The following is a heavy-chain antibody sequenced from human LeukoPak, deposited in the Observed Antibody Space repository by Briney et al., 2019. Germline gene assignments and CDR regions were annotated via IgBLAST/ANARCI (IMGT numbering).Heavy chain of an antibody. V-gene: IGHV4-4*07. J-gene: IGHJ5*02. Sequence: PSETLSLTCTVSGGSINEYYWSWIRQSAGKGLEWIGRVYTSGTTSDTNSNPSLKSRVTMSVDTSNNQFSLRLTSVTAADTAIYHCVRGSSWFDPWGQGTLVTVSS. CDR3: VRGSSWFDP. CDR2: VYTSGTTSDT. CDR1: GGSINEYY.